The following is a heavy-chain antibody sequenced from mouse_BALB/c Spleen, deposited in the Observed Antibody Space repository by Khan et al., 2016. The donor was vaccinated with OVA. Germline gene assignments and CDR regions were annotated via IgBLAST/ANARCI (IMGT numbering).Heavy chain of an antibody. V-gene: IGHV1-4*01. D-gene: IGHD2-14*01. J-gene: IGHJ3*01. CDR3: VRDGAYHRNDGWFAY. Sequence: QVQLQQSGAELARPGASVKMSCKASGYTFTSYTIHWIKKRPGQGLEWIGYINPSNGYTNYNQKFKDMATLTTDKSSTTAYLQLSSLTSDDSAVYNCVRDGAYHRNDGWFAYWGQGTLVTVSA. CDR2: INPSNGYT. CDR1: GYTFTSYT.